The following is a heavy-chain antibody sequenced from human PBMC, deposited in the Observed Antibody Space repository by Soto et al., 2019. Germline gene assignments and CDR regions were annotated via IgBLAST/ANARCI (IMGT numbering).Heavy chain of an antibody. Sequence: PSETLSLTCAVSGYSISSGYYWGWIRQPPGKGLEWIGSVYHSGSTYYNPSLKSRVTISVDTSKNQFSLKLSSVTAADTAVYYCAREIVAGIFDYCGQGTLVTVSS. CDR2: VYHSGST. J-gene: IGHJ4*02. V-gene: IGHV4-38-2*02. CDR1: GYSISSGYY. CDR3: AREIVAGIFDY. D-gene: IGHD6-25*01.